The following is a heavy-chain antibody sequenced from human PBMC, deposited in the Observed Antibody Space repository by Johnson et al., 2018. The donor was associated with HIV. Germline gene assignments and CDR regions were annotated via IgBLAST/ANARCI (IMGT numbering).Heavy chain of an antibody. CDR1: GFTFSSYT. V-gene: IGHV3-30*04. J-gene: IGHJ3*02. D-gene: IGHD3-10*01. Sequence: VQLVESGGSVVQPGRSLRLSCVASGFTFSSYTMHWVRQAPGKGLEWVAVISYDGGNKYYADSVKGRFTISRDNSKNTLNLQMNSLRTDETAVYSCAKAELIRFGELNDGFDIWGQGTMVTVSS. CDR2: ISYDGGNK. CDR3: AKAELIRFGELNDGFDI.